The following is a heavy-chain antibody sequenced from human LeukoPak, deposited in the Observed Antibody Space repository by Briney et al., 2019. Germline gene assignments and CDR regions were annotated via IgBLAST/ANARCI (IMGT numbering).Heavy chain of an antibody. CDR1: GFTFSSHV. CDR2: ISGSGDDT. J-gene: IGHJ4*02. Sequence: GGSLRLSCAASGFTFSSHVMNWVRQAPGKGLEWVSGISGSGDDTFHADSVKGRFTISRDNSKSTLSLQMNSLRAEDTAIYYCATYRQVLLPFESWGQGTLVTVS. V-gene: IGHV3-23*01. CDR3: ATYRQVLLPFES. D-gene: IGHD2-8*02.